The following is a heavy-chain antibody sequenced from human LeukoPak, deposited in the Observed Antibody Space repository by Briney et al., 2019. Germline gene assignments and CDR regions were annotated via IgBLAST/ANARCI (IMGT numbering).Heavy chain of an antibody. Sequence: SETLSLSCTASGGSISSYYWSWIRQPPGKGLEWIWYIYYSGSTNHNPSLKSRVTISADTSKNQFSLKLSSVTAADTAVYYCARSSKYYYDSSAYYYIHAFDIWSQGTMVTVSS. V-gene: IGHV4-59*01. CDR1: GGSISSYY. CDR2: IYYSGST. J-gene: IGHJ3*02. CDR3: ARSSKYYYDSSAYYYIHAFDI. D-gene: IGHD3-22*01.